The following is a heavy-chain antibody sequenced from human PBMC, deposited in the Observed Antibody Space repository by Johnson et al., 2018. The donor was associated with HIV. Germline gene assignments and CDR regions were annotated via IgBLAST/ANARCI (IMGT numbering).Heavy chain of an antibody. D-gene: IGHD2-21*01. CDR2: ISYDGGNK. V-gene: IGHV3-30*03. CDR3: ARECRVVATGPGPTDQVAICG. CDR1: GFTFSSYA. Sequence: QVQLVESGGGVVQPGRSLRLSCAASGFTFSSYAMHWVRQAPGKGLEWVAVISYDGGNKYYADSVKGRFTISRDNSKNTLYLQMNSLRAEDTAVYYCARECRVVATGPGPTDQVAICGWGKGTMVTVS. J-gene: IGHJ3*01.